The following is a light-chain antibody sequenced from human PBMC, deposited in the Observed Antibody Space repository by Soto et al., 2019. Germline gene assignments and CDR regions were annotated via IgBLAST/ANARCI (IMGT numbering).Light chain of an antibody. V-gene: IGKV1-5*03. J-gene: IGKJ1*01. CDR1: QTIRSW. Sequence: DIQMTQSPSTLSGSVGDRVTITCRASQTIRSWLAWYQQKPGKAPKLLIYKASTLKSGVPSRFSGSGSGTEFALTISSLQPDDFATYYCQNYNSYSEAFGQGTKVELK. CDR2: KAS. CDR3: QNYNSYSEA.